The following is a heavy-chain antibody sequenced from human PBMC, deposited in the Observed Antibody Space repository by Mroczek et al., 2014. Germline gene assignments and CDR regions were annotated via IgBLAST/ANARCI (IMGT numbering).Heavy chain of an antibody. CDR3: AKARQGAGLIYFDY. Sequence: QVQLVQSGGGVVQPGRSLRLSCAASGFTFSSYGMHWVRQAPGKGLEWVAVISYDGSNKYYADSVKGRFTISRDNSKNTLYLQMNSLRAEDTAVYYCAKARQGAGLIYFDYWGQGTLVTVSS. V-gene: IGHV3-30*18. CDR2: ISYDGSNK. D-gene: IGHD6-19*01. CDR1: GFTFSSYG. J-gene: IGHJ4*02.